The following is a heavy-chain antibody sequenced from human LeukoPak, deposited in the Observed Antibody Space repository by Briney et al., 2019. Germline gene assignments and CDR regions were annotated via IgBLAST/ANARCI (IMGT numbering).Heavy chain of an antibody. D-gene: IGHD2/OR15-2a*01. CDR2: ISRSRDYI. J-gene: IGHJ5*02. Sequence: GGSLGLSCAGSGFTFSSYNMNWGRQASGEGLEWVPSISRSRDYIYYADSVKGRFTISRDNAKNSLYLQMKSLRAEDTAVYYCARGKTSQNIVTRKTYNWFDPWGQGTLVTVSS. V-gene: IGHV3-21*01. CDR1: GFTFSSYN. CDR3: ARGKTSQNIVTRKTYNWFDP.